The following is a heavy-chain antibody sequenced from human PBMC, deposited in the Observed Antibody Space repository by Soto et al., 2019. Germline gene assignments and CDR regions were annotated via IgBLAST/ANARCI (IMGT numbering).Heavy chain of an antibody. V-gene: IGHV4-30-2*01. Sequence: QLQLQESGSGLVKPSQTLSLTCTLSGGSISSGGYSWSWIRQPPGKGLECIGYIYHSGTTHYNPSLTRRGPISVDTSKNQFSLKLTSVTAADPAVYFCARRLCDYPYSFDYWGQGTLVTVSS. CDR1: GGSISSGGYS. CDR2: IYHSGTT. D-gene: IGHD4-17*01. J-gene: IGHJ4*02. CDR3: ARRLCDYPYSFDY.